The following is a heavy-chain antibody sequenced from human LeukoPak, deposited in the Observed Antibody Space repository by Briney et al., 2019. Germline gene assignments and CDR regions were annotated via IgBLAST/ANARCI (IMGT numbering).Heavy chain of an antibody. CDR1: GGSISTHY. J-gene: IGHJ4*02. D-gene: IGHD4-17*01. V-gene: IGHV4-4*07. CDR3: ARDLHGNYVLDYFDY. Sequence: PSETLSLTCTVSGGSISTHYWSWIRQPAGKGLEWIGRIYSSGSTNYNPSLISRVTMSVDTSKNQFSLELTSVTAADTAVYYCARDLHGNYVLDYFDYWGQGTLVTVSS. CDR2: IYSSGST.